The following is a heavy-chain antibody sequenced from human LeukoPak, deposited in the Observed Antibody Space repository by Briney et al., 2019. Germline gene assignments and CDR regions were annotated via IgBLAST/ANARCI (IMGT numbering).Heavy chain of an antibody. Sequence: GASVKVSCKASGGTFNNYAINWVRQAPGQGLEWMGGIIPIFGSSNYAQKFQGRVTITADESTTTAYMELSSLRSDDTAVYYCARAEYYDRAFDIWGQGTMVTVSS. CDR3: ARAEYYDRAFDI. D-gene: IGHD3-22*01. V-gene: IGHV1-69*13. CDR1: GGTFNNYA. CDR2: IIPIFGSS. J-gene: IGHJ3*02.